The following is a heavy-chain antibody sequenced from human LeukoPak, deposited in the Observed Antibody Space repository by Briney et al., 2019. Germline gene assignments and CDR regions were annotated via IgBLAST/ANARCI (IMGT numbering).Heavy chain of an antibody. CDR2: IYSGGST. D-gene: IGHD7-27*01. Sequence: PGGSLRLSCAASGFTVSSNYMSWVRQAPGKGLEWVSVIYSGGSTYYADSVKGRFTISRDNSKNTLYLQMNSLRAEDTAVYYCAKADWGYYFDYWGQGALVTVSS. V-gene: IGHV3-66*01. CDR1: GFTVSSNY. CDR3: AKADWGYYFDY. J-gene: IGHJ4*02.